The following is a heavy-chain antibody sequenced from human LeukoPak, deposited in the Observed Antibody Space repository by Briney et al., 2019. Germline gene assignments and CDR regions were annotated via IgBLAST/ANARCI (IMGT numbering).Heavy chain of an antibody. J-gene: IGHJ4*02. CDR3: VYSSSWYTGFDY. V-gene: IGHV3-53*01. CDR2: IYTGGST. CDR1: GFTVSSNC. D-gene: IGHD6-13*01. Sequence: GGSLRLSCAASGFTVSSNCMSWVRQAPGKGLKWVSVIYTGGSTYYAESVKGRFTISRDKSKNTLYLQMNSLRAEDTAVYYCVYSSSWYTGFDYWGQGTLVTVSS.